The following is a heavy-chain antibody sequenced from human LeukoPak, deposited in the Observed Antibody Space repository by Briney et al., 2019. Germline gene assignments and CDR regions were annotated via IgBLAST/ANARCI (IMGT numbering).Heavy chain of an antibody. J-gene: IGHJ4*02. Sequence: SETLSLTCTGSGGSISRYYWIWIRQPPGKGLEWIGYIYYSGSTNYNPSLKSRVTISVDTSKNQFSLKLSSVTAADTAVYYCARVHRGDGYNSGWVYYFYYWGQGTLVTVSS. CDR2: IYYSGST. D-gene: IGHD5-24*01. CDR1: GGSISRYY. V-gene: IGHV4-59*01. CDR3: ARVHRGDGYNSGWVYYFYY.